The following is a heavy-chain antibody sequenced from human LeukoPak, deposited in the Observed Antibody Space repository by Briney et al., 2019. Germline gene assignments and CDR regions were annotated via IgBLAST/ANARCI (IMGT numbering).Heavy chain of an antibody. CDR1: GYTFTSYY. V-gene: IGHV1-69*13. CDR2: IIPIFGTA. D-gene: IGHD5-12*01. J-gene: IGHJ2*01. Sequence: GASVKVSCKASGYTFTSYYMHWVRQAPGQGLEWMGGIIPIFGTANYAQKFQGRVTITADESTSTAYMELSSLRSEDTAVYYCARPSGYSNQARNWYFDPWGRGTLVTVSS. CDR3: ARPSGYSNQARNWYFDP.